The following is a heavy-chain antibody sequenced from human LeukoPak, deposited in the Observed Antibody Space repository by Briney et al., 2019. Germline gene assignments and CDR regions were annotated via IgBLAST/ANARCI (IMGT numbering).Heavy chain of an antibody. CDR1: GWSSSGYY. CDR3: ARRGILLWFGESTRFDP. V-gene: IGHV4-34*01. J-gene: IGHJ5*02. D-gene: IGHD3-10*01. CDR2: INHSGST. Sequence: SETLSLTCAVYGWSSSGYYWSWIRQPPGKGLVWIGEINHSGSTNYNPSLKSRVTISVDTSKNQFSLKLSSVTAADTAVYYCARRGILLWFGESTRFDPWGQGTLVTVSS.